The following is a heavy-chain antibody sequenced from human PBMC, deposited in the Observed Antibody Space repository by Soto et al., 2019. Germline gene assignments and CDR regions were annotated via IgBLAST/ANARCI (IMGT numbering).Heavy chain of an antibody. Sequence: GGSLRLSCAASGFTFSSYWMSWVRQAPGKGLEWVANIKQDGSEKYYVDSVKGRFTISRDNAKNSLYLQMNSLRAEDTAVYYCATGYYDFWSGYSDYWGQGTLVTVSS. CDR2: IKQDGSEK. CDR1: GFTFSSYW. V-gene: IGHV3-7*01. CDR3: ATGYYDFWSGYSDY. D-gene: IGHD3-3*01. J-gene: IGHJ4*02.